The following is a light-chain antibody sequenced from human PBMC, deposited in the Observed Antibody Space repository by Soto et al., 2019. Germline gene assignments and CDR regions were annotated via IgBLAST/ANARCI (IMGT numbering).Light chain of an antibody. J-gene: IGLJ2*01. CDR3: CSYAASYTLV. Sequence: QPVLAQPRSVSGSPGQSFTISCSGTSSDVGGYNSVSWYQQFPGKAPKLMIYDVTKRPSGVPDRFSGSKSGNTASLTISGLQAEDEADYYCCSYAASYTLVFGGGTKLTVL. V-gene: IGLV2-11*01. CDR1: SSDVGGYNS. CDR2: DVT.